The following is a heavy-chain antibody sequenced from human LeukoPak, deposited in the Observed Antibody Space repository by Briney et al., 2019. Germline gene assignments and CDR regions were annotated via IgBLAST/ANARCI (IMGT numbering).Heavy chain of an antibody. V-gene: IGHV4-28*01. J-gene: IGHJ4*02. Sequence: SETLSLTCAVSGYSISSSNWWGWIRQPPGKGLEWIGYIYYSGSTYYNPSLKSRVIMSADTSKNQFSLKLSSVTAVDTAVYYCARSASPYSSEYYFDYWGQGTLVTVSS. CDR2: IYYSGST. D-gene: IGHD6-19*01. CDR1: GYSISSSNW. CDR3: ARSASPYSSEYYFDY.